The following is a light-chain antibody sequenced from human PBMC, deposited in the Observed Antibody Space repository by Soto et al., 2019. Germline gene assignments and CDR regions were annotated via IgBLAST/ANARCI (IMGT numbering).Light chain of an antibody. V-gene: IGLV2-11*01. CDR3: SAYGGNADVV. J-gene: IGLJ2*01. Sequence: QSVLTQPRSVSGSPGQSVTISCTGTSSNVGAYTFVSWYQQHPGKAPNLIIYHVNKRPSGVPERFSGSKSGNTASLTISGLQADDESDYYCSAYGGNADVVFGGGTKLTVL. CDR1: SSNVGAYTF. CDR2: HVN.